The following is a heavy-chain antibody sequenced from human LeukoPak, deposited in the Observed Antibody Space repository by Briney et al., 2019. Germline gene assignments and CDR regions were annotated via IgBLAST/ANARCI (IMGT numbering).Heavy chain of an antibody. V-gene: IGHV1-18*04. D-gene: IGHD3-10*01. J-gene: IGHJ5*02. CDR3: ARDRGFGAYNWFDP. Sequence: ASVKVSCKASGYTFTGYYMHWVRQAPGQGLEWMGWISAYNGNTDYAQKLQGRVTMTTDTSTSTAYMELRSLRSDDTAVYYCARDRGFGAYNWFDPWGQGTLVTVSS. CDR1: GYTFTGYY. CDR2: ISAYNGNT.